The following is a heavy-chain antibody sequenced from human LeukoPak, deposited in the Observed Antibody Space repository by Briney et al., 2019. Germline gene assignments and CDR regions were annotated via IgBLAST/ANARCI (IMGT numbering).Heavy chain of an antibody. Sequence: GGSLRLSCAASGFTFSSYAMSWVRQAPGKGLEWASGISWNSGSIGYADSVKGRFTISRDNAKSSLYLQMNSLRAEDTALYYCAKEVGATKGIDYWGQGTLVTVSS. CDR1: GFTFSSYA. V-gene: IGHV3-9*01. D-gene: IGHD1-26*01. J-gene: IGHJ4*02. CDR2: ISWNSGSI. CDR3: AKEVGATKGIDY.